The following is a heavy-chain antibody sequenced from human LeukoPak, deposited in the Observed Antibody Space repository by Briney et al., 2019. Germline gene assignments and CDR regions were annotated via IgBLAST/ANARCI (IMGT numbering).Heavy chain of an antibody. Sequence: GGSLRLSGAASGFTFSSYAMHWVRQAPGKGLEWVAVISYDGSNKYYADSVKGRFTVSRDNSKNTLYLQMNSLRAEDTAVYYCARDSLAYSSSWYPVDYWGQGTLVTVSS. CDR3: ARDSLAYSSSWYPVDY. J-gene: IGHJ4*02. V-gene: IGHV3-30-3*01. CDR1: GFTFSSYA. CDR2: ISYDGSNK. D-gene: IGHD6-13*01.